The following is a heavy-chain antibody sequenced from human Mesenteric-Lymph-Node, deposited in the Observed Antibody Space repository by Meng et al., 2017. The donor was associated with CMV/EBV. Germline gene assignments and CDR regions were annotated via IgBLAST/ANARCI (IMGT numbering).Heavy chain of an antibody. J-gene: IGHJ3*02. CDR3: ARDPDDAFDI. Sequence: ASVKVSCKASGYTFTGYYIHWVRQAPGQGPEWMGWINVYNGKTKYVQKLQGRVTMTTDTSTSTAYMELRSLRSDDTAVYYCARDPDDAFDIWGQGTMVTVSS. CDR1: GYTFTGYY. CDR2: INVYNGKT. V-gene: IGHV1-18*04.